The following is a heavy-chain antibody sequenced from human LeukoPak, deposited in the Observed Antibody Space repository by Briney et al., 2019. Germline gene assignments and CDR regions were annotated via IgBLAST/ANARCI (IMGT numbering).Heavy chain of an antibody. Sequence: SETLSLTCTVAGGSISSGGYYWSWIRQQPGKGLEWIGYIYYSGSTYYNPSLKSRVTISVDTSKNQFSLKLSSVTAADTAVYYCAREGEMATNWFDPWGQGTLVTVSS. CDR1: GGSISSGGYY. V-gene: IGHV4-31*03. CDR2: IYYSGST. CDR3: AREGEMATNWFDP. D-gene: IGHD5-24*01. J-gene: IGHJ5*02.